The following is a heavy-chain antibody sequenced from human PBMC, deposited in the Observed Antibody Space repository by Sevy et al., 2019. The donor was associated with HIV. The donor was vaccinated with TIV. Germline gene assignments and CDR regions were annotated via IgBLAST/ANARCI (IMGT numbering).Heavy chain of an antibody. J-gene: IGHJ6*02. D-gene: IGHD5-12*01. Sequence: GGSLRLSCAASGFTFSSYAMHWVRQAPGKGLEWVAVISYDGSNKYYADSVKGRFTNSRDNSKNTLYLQMNSLRAEDTAVYYCARKMTRVYSGYDLGGIYYYYYGMDVWGQGTTVTVSS. V-gene: IGHV3-30*04. CDR1: GFTFSSYA. CDR3: ARKMTRVYSGYDLGGIYYYYYGMDV. CDR2: ISYDGSNK.